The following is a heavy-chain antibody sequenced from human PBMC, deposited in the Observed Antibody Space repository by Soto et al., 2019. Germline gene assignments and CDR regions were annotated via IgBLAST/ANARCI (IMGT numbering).Heavy chain of an antibody. D-gene: IGHD2-2*01. CDR2: IYYSGST. CDR1: GGSISSYY. CDR3: ARGGSGNNVVEPAAMLDY. Sequence: SETLSLTCTVSGGSISSYYWSWIRQPPGKGLEWIGYIYYSGSTNYNPSLTSRVTISVDTSKNQFSLKLSSVTAADTAVYYCARGGSGNNVVEPAAMLDYWGEGTLVSVSA. J-gene: IGHJ4*02. V-gene: IGHV4-59*01.